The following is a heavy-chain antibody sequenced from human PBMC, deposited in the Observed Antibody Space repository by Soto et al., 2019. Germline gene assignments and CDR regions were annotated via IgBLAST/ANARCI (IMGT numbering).Heavy chain of an antibody. CDR3: AGQQWLYYYDGMDV. CDR1: GYTFTTYG. V-gene: IGHV1-18*01. CDR2: ISAYNGNT. D-gene: IGHD6-19*01. Sequence: QVQLVQSGAEVKKPGASVKVSCKASGYTFTTYGISWVRQAPGQGLEWMGWISAYNGNTHYAQKIQGRVTMTTDTSTSTAYMELRSLRSDDTAVYYCAGQQWLYYYDGMDVWGQGTTVTVSS. J-gene: IGHJ6*02.